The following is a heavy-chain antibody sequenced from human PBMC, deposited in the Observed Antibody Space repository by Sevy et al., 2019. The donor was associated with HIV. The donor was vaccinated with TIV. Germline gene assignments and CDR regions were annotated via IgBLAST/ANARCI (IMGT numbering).Heavy chain of an antibody. V-gene: IGHV3-66*01. D-gene: IGHD6-19*01. CDR2: IYSDGKT. CDR3: AGWSSAWTLFDY. Sequence: GGSLRLSCAASGFTVSRNYMSWVRQAPGKGLEWVSVIYSDGKTFYADSVQDRFTISRDNSKNTLLLQMNSLRAADTAVYYCAGWSSAWTLFDYWGQGTLVTVSS. J-gene: IGHJ4*02. CDR1: GFTVSRNY.